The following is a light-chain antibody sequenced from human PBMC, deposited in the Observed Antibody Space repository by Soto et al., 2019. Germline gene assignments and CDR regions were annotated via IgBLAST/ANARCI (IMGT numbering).Light chain of an antibody. Sequence: IEMTQSPSSLSASVGDTVTITCRASHGIGKDLAWFQQRPGKAPKLLIYGASGLQNGVPSRFSGSGSGTDFTLTISSLQPEDFASYYCQQSYSPPRTLGQGTKVDIK. CDR2: GAS. V-gene: IGKV1-39*01. CDR3: QQSYSPPRT. J-gene: IGKJ1*01. CDR1: HGIGKD.